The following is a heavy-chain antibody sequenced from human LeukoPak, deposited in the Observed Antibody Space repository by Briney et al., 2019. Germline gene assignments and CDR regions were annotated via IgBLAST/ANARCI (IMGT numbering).Heavy chain of an antibody. Sequence: PGGSLRLSCAASGFTFSSYGMYWVRQAPGKGLEWVAVISYDGSNKYYADSVKGRFTISRDNSKNTLYLQMNSLRAEDTAVYYCARDDFPLWGTYRYNYRIYGMDVWGQGTTVTVSS. CDR3: ARDDFPLWGTYRYNYRIYGMDV. V-gene: IGHV3-30*03. CDR1: GFTFSSYG. J-gene: IGHJ6*02. CDR2: ISYDGSNK. D-gene: IGHD3-16*02.